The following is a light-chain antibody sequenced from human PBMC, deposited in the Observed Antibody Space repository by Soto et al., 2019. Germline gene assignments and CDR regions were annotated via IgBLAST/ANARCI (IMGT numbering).Light chain of an antibody. V-gene: IGKV1-6*01. CDR3: LQDYNYPWT. Sequence: AIEMTQSPSSLSASVGDRVTITCRASQGIGNDLVWYQQKPGKAPELLIYATSTLQSGVPSRFSGSGSGTDFTLTISILQPEDFATYYCLQDYNYPWTFGQGTKVEIK. J-gene: IGKJ1*01. CDR1: QGIGND. CDR2: ATS.